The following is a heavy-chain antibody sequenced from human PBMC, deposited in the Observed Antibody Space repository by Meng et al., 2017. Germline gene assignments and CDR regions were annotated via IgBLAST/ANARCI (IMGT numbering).Heavy chain of an antibody. CDR2: INAGNGNT. Sequence: QVQVLQAGAGGKKPGASWKVSCKASGYTFTSYAMHWVRQAPGQRLEWMGWINAGNGNTKYSQKFQGRVTITRDTSASTAYMELSSLRSEDTAVYYCARVLPATIFGVVIDSWFDPWGQGTLVTVSS. J-gene: IGHJ5*02. CDR3: ARVLPATIFGVVIDSWFDP. V-gene: IGHV1-3*01. D-gene: IGHD3-3*01. CDR1: GYTFTSYA.